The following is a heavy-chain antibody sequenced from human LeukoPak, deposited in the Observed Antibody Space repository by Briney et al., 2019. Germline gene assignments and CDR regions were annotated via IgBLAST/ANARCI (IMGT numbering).Heavy chain of an antibody. J-gene: IGHJ4*02. V-gene: IGHV7-4-1*02. D-gene: IGHD3-3*01. CDR1: GYTFTSYA. Sequence: GASVKVSCKASGYTFTSYAMNWVRQTPGQGLEWMGWINTNTGNPTYAQGFTGRFVFSLDTSVSTAYLQISSLKAEDTAVYYCARANYDFWSGYYTGDYWGQGTLVTVSS. CDR3: ARANYDFWSGYYTGDY. CDR2: INTNTGNP.